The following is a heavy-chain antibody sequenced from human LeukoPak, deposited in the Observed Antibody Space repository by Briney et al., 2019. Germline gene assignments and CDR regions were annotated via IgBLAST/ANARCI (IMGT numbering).Heavy chain of an antibody. CDR3: VRVRHSGYDLMAFDI. Sequence: GGSLRLSCAASGFTFSSYAIHWVRQAPGKGLEWVVVMSYDGTSEYYADSVKGRFTISRDNSKNTLYLQMHSLRAEDTAVYYCVRVRHSGYDLMAFDIWGQGTVVTVSS. CDR1: GFTFSSYA. V-gene: IGHV3-30-3*01. J-gene: IGHJ3*02. CDR2: MSYDGTSE. D-gene: IGHD5-12*01.